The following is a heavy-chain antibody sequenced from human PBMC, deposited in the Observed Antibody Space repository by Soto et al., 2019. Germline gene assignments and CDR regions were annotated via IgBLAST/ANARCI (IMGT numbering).Heavy chain of an antibody. V-gene: IGHV3-66*01. J-gene: IGHJ3*02. Sequence: GGSLRLSCAASGFTVSSNYMSWVRQAPGKGLEWVSVIYSGGSTYYADSVKGRFTISRDNFKNTLYLQMNSLRAEDTAVYYCAREVSRGGPDAFDIWGQGTMVTVSS. CDR3: AREVSRGGPDAFDI. D-gene: IGHD3-16*01. CDR2: IYSGGST. CDR1: GFTVSSNY.